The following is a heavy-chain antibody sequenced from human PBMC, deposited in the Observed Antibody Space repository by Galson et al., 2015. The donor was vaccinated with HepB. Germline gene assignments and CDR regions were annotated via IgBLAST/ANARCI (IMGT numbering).Heavy chain of an antibody. D-gene: IGHD2-21*01. J-gene: IGHJ4*02. Sequence: SLRLSCAASGFSFSSYGMHWVRQAPGKGLEWVSYISSNGKGIYYADSVKGRFTIPRDNAKNLLYLQMNSVRAEDTAVYYCQIGHYFDSWGQGTLVIVSS. V-gene: IGHV3-48*03. CDR3: QIGHYFDS. CDR2: ISSNGKGI. CDR1: GFSFSSYG.